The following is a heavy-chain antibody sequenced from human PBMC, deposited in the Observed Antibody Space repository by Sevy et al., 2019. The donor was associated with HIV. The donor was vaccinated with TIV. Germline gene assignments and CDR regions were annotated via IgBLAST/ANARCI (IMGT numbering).Heavy chain of an antibody. CDR1: EFTFSSYA. V-gene: IGHV3-23*01. J-gene: IGHJ6*02. Sequence: GGSLRLSCSASEFTFSSYAMSWVRQAPGKGLEWVSSISGSGRFTYYADFVEGRFIISRDNSKNTLSVQMNSLRAEDTAVYYCAKGFCSGATCPRDYYSYGMDVWGQGTTVTVSS. CDR2: ISGSGRFT. D-gene: IGHD2-15*01. CDR3: AKGFCSGATCPRDYYSYGMDV.